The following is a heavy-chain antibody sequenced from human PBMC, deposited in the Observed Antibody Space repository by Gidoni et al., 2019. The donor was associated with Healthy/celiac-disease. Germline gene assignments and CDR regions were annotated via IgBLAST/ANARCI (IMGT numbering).Heavy chain of an antibody. J-gene: IGHJ3*02. Sequence: QVQLLQSGAEVKKPGTSVKVSCKASGYTFTSSGISWVRQAPGQGLEWMGWISAYKGNTNYAQKLQSRVTMTTDTSTSTAYMELRSLRSDDTAVYYCARVMLLESAFDIWGQGTMVTVSS. D-gene: IGHD3-16*01. CDR2: ISAYKGNT. V-gene: IGHV1-18*01. CDR3: ARVMLLESAFDI. CDR1: GYTFTSSG.